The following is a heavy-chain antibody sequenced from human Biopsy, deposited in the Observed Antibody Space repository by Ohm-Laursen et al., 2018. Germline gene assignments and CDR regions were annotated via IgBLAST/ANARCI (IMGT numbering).Heavy chain of an antibody. CDR3: ARQVDFWSGYVDY. D-gene: IGHD3-3*01. Sequence: PSQTLSLTCSVSGGSISDSTYHWGWIRQSPGKGLEWIGNIYYSGNTDYSPSLKSRVTISVDTPNNQFPLKLRSVTAADTAVYYCARQVDFWSGYVDYWGQGTLVAVSS. CDR2: IYYSGNT. V-gene: IGHV4-39*01. CDR1: GGSISDSTYH. J-gene: IGHJ4*02.